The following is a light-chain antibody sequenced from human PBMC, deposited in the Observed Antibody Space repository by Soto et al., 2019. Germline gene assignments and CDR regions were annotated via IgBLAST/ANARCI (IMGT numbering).Light chain of an antibody. CDR2: AAP. J-gene: IGKJ4*01. Sequence: DIQMTQSPSSLSASVGDRVTITCRASQSISSYLNWYQQKPGKAPKLLIYAAPSLQSGVPSRFSGSGSGTDFTLTISSLQPEDFATYYCQQLNRYPLTFGGGTKVDIK. CDR1: QSISSY. V-gene: IGKV1-39*01. CDR3: QQLNRYPLT.